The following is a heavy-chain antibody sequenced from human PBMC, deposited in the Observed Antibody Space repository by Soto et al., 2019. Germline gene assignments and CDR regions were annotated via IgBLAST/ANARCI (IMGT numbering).Heavy chain of an antibody. Sequence: QVQLVESGGGVVQPGRSLRLSCAASGFTFSSYGMHWVRQAPGKGLEWVAVIWYDGSNKYYADSVKGRFTSSRDNSKNTLYLKRNSLRAEDTAVYYCARDTTRAMLRIYYGMDVWGQGTTVTVSS. CDR1: GFTFSSYG. D-gene: IGHD3-10*01. CDR2: IWYDGSNK. J-gene: IGHJ6*02. CDR3: ARDTTRAMLRIYYGMDV. V-gene: IGHV3-33*01.